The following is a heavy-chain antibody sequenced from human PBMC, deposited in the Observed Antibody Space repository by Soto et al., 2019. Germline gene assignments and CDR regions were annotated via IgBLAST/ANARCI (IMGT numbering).Heavy chain of an antibody. CDR1: GYTFTNYW. Sequence: PGESLKISCKASGYTFTNYWVGWVRQMPGKGLEWMGIIYPDDSDTRYRPSFQGHVTISVDKSVNTAYLQWTRLKASDTTMYYCARLQAAAGDNDLTFDYWGQGTLVTVSS. D-gene: IGHD6-13*01. CDR3: ARLQAAAGDNDLTFDY. V-gene: IGHV5-51*01. CDR2: IYPDDSDT. J-gene: IGHJ4*02.